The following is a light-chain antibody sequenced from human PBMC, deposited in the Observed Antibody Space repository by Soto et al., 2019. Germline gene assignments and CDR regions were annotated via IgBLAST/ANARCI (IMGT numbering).Light chain of an antibody. CDR3: SSYTSSSTYV. V-gene: IGLV2-14*01. Sequence: QSVLTQPASVSGSPGQSITISFTGTSSDICGSNYVSWYQQHPGEAPKLMIYEVSNRPSGVSNRFSGSKSGNTASLTISGLQAKAEADYDCSSYTSSSTYVCGTGTKVTV. CDR1: SSDICGSNY. CDR2: EVS. J-gene: IGLJ1*01.